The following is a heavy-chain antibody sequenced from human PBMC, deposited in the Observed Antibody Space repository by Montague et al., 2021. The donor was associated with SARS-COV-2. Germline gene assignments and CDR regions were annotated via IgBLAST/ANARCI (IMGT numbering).Heavy chain of an antibody. CDR2: IYHSGST. CDR1: GYSISTGYY. V-gene: IGHV4-38-2*02. Sequence: SETLSLTCTVSGYSISTGYYWGWIRQPPGKGLEWIGTIYHSGSTYFNPSLKSRVTISVDTSKNQFSLNLSSVTAADTAVYYCAKVAGSHATFDIWGRGKMVTVSS. D-gene: IGHD6-19*01. CDR3: AKVAGSHATFDI. J-gene: IGHJ3*02.